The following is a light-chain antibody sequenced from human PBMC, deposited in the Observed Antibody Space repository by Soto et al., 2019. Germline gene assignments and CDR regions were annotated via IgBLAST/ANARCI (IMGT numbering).Light chain of an antibody. V-gene: IGKV3-20*01. CDR1: QSVDIN. Sequence: EIVLTESPVTLSVSPGDRVTLSCRASQSVDINLAWYQQRAGQAPRLLVYGASTKATDMPDRFSGSGSGTDFTLTISRLEPEDFAVYYCQQYGSSGTFGQGTKVDIK. CDR2: GAS. J-gene: IGKJ1*01. CDR3: QQYGSSGT.